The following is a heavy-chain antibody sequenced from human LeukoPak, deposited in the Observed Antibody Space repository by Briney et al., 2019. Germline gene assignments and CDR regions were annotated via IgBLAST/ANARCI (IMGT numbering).Heavy chain of an antibody. V-gene: IGHV3-66*01. CDR1: GFTVSSNY. CDR3: AKDIASPGKGY. CDR2: IYSGGST. Sequence: GGSLRLSCAASGFTVSSNYMSWVRQAPGKGLEWVSVIYSGGSTYYADSVKGRFTISRDNSKNTLYLQMNSLRAEDTAVYYCAKDIASPGKGYWGQGTLVTVSS. D-gene: IGHD6-13*01. J-gene: IGHJ4*02.